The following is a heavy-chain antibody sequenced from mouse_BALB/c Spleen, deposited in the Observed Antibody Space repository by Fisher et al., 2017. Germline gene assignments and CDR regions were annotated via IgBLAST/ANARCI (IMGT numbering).Heavy chain of an antibody. V-gene: IGHV1-69*02. J-gene: IGHJ4*01. CDR3: ARGDYSYAMDY. Sequence: KFKGKATLTVDKSSSTAYMQLSSLTSEDSVVYYCARGDYSYAMDYWGQGTSVTVSS. D-gene: IGHD1-1*01.